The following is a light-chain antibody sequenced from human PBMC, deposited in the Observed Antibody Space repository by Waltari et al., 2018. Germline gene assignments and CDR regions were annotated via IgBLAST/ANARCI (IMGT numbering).Light chain of an antibody. CDR2: DAI. CDR3: QQSKQWPRRT. V-gene: IGKV3D-15*01. J-gene: IGKJ2*01. Sequence: EILMTQSPPTMSVSPGEEVHLTCTASESVGTAVALYRHKPGQDPRLLIYDAITRATCVPARFSGSGSGTDFNLTMNSLQSEDFAIYYCQQSKQWPRRTFGQGTKLEIK. CDR1: ESVGTA.